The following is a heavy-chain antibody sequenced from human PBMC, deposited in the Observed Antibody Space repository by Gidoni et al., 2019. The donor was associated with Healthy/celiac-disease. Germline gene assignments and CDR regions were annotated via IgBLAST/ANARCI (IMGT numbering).Heavy chain of an antibody. CDR1: GGTFSSYT. V-gene: IGHV1-69*08. D-gene: IGHD6-19*01. CDR3: AREGVSSGWYWNYFDY. CDR2: IIPILGIA. J-gene: IGHJ4*02. Sequence: QVQLVQSGAEVQKPGSSVKVSCKASGGTFSSYTISWVRQVPGQGLEWMVRIIPILGIANYEQKFQGRVRITADKSTSTAYMELSSLRSEDTAVYYCAREGVSSGWYWNYFDYWGQGTLVTVSS.